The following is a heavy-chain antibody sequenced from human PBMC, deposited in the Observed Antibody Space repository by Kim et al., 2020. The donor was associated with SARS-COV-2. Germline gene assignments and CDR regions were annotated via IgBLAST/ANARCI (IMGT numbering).Heavy chain of an antibody. Sequence: SETLSLTCTVSGGPISSRSYYWGWIRQPPGKGLEWIGSIYYSGNTYYNPFFKSRVSISVDTSKKQFSLKLSSVTAADTAVYHCARQSSLYYDFPGWFDPWGQGTLVTVSS. J-gene: IGHJ5*02. CDR1: GGPISSRSYY. V-gene: IGHV4-39*01. D-gene: IGHD3-3*01. CDR2: IYYSGNT. CDR3: ARQSSLYYDFPGWFDP.